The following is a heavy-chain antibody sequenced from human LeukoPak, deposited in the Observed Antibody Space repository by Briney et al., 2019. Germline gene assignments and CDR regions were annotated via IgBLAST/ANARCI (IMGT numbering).Heavy chain of an antibody. CDR3: ARDYCSGGSCYSGIRGFVSKRSNWFDP. CDR1: GGSISGYY. J-gene: IGHJ5*02. V-gene: IGHV4-59*01. Sequence: SETLSLTSAVSGGSISGYYWRRIRQRPGQGLGWLWYPYFGVRTSYNHPLKSRVTISVDTSKNQFSLRLSSVTAADTAVYYCARDYCSGGSCYSGIRGFVSKRSNWFDPWGQGTLVTVSS. CDR2: PYFGVRT. D-gene: IGHD2-15*01.